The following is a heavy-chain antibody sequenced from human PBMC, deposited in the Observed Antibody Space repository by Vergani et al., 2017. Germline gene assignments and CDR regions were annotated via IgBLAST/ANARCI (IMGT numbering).Heavy chain of an antibody. Sequence: QVQLQESGPGLVKPPGTLSLTCAVSGDSISSNNCWTWVRQPPGKGLEWIGEICHTEDTKYSLSLKSRVTVSVDESRNLFDLRLNSVTAADTAVYYCATIGYRRWGYYFDYWGQGILVTVSS. J-gene: IGHJ4*02. CDR1: GDSISSNNC. CDR3: ATIGYRRWGYYFDY. V-gene: IGHV4-4*03. CDR2: ICHTEDT. D-gene: IGHD2-2*02.